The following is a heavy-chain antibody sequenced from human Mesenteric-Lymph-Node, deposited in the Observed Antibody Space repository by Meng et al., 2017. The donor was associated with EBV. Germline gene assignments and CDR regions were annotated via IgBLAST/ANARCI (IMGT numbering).Heavy chain of an antibody. V-gene: IGHV3-11*01. Sequence: QGVESGCGLAQPGGSLRLSCAGCGFIFSDFDMSWIRQAPGKGLEWVSYISRSSSSIYYADSVKGRFTISRDNAKNSLYLQMNSLRAEDTAVYYCATGTYYWYYDYWGQGTLVTVSS. J-gene: IGHJ4*02. CDR3: ATGTYYWYYDY. CDR1: GFIFSDFD. D-gene: IGHD3-10*01. CDR2: ISRSSSSI.